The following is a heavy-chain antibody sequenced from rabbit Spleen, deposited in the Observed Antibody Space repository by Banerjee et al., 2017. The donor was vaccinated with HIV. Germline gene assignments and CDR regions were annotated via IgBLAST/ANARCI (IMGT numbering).Heavy chain of an antibody. Sequence: QEQLVESGGGLVQPGGSLKLSCKASGVSFNDKDVMCWVRQAPGKGLEWITCINMVTGKSVYASWAKGRFIMSRTSSTKVTLQMTSLTVADTATYFCARDTASSFSSYGMDLWGPGTLVTVS. D-gene: IGHD6-1*01. CDR2: INMVTGKS. V-gene: IGHV1S45*01. J-gene: IGHJ6*01. CDR3: ARDTASSFSSYGMDL. CDR1: GVSFNDKDV.